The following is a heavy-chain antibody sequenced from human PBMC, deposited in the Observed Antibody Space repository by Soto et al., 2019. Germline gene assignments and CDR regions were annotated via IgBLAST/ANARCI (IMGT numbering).Heavy chain of an antibody. CDR2: INHSGST. Sequence: SETLSLTCAVYGGSFSGYYWSWIRQPPGKGLEWIGEINHSGSTNYNPSLKSRVTISVDTSKNQFSLKLSSVTAADTAVYYCARRGRSGYRLIDYWGQGTLVTVSS. D-gene: IGHD3-22*01. V-gene: IGHV4-34*01. CDR3: ARRGRSGYRLIDY. CDR1: GGSFSGYY. J-gene: IGHJ4*02.